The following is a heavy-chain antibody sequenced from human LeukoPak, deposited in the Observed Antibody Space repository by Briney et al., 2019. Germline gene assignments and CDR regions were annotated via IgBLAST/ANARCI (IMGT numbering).Heavy chain of an antibody. D-gene: IGHD5-18*01. Sequence: GGSLRLSCAASGFTFSSYWKHWVRQAPGKGLEWVSGISWNSGSIGYADSVKGRFTISRDNAKNSLYLQMNSLRAEDTALYYCAKDMRSGYSYGDGMDVWGQGTTVTVSS. CDR2: ISWNSGSI. J-gene: IGHJ6*02. CDR1: GFTFSSYW. V-gene: IGHV3-9*01. CDR3: AKDMRSGYSYGDGMDV.